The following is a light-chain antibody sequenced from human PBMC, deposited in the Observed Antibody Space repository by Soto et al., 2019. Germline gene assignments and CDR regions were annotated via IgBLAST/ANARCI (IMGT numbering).Light chain of an antibody. CDR2: EVT. V-gene: IGLV2-8*01. CDR3: SSYGGNNNLI. Sequence: QSVLTQPPSASGSPGQSVTISCTGTSSDVGGYTYVSWYQQYPGKAPKLMIYEVTKRPSGVPDRFSGSKSGNTASLTVSVLQAEDEADYYCSSYGGNNNLIFGGGTKLT. CDR1: SSDVGGYTY. J-gene: IGLJ2*01.